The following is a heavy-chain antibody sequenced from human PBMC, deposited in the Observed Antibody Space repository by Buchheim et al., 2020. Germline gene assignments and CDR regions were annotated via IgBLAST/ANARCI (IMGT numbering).Heavy chain of an antibody. CDR1: GLTLSNVW. V-gene: IGHV3-15*07. CDR2: IKGKADGGTT. D-gene: IGHD3-10*01. J-gene: IGHJ4*02. CDR3: SYGSEFFFNN. Sequence: EVQLVESGGGLVKPGGSLRLSCAVSGLTLSNVWMTWVRQAPGRGLEGVGLIKGKADGGTTDNAAPVKGRFTISRDELKNTLFLQMNSLKIEDTAVYYCSYGSEFFFNNWGQGTL.